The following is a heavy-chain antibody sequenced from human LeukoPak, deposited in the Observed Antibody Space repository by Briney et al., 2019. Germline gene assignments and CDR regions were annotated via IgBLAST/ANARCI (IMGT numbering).Heavy chain of an antibody. D-gene: IGHD4-17*01. V-gene: IGHV3-21*04. CDR3: AKARDDYGDYVY. J-gene: IGHJ4*02. Sequence: GGSLRLSCAASGFTFSSYSMNWVRQAPGKGLEWVSSITSSSSFIYYADSVRGRFSISRDNAKNSLYLQMNSLRAEDTAVYYCAKARDDYGDYVYWGQGTLVTVSS. CDR2: ITSSSSFI. CDR1: GFTFSSYS.